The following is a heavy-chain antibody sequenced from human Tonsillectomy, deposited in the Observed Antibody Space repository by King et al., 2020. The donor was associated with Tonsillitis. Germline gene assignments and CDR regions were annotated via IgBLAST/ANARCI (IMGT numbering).Heavy chain of an antibody. CDR3: ASARI. CDR2: ISSSSSTI. J-gene: IGHJ4*02. V-gene: IGHV3-48*01. CDR1: GFTFSNYH. Sequence: VQLVESGGGLVQPGGSLRLSCAASGFTFSNYHMNWVRQAPGKGLEWVSYISSSSSTIYYADSVKGRFTISRDKAKNSLFLQMNSLRVEDTAVYYCASARIRGQGTLVTVSS.